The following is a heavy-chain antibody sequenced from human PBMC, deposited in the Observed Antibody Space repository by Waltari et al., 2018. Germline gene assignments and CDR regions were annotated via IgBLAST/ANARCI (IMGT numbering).Heavy chain of an antibody. D-gene: IGHD2-15*01. CDR2: IYYNGDI. V-gene: IGHV4-59*08. J-gene: IGHJ2*01. CDR1: GVSMTTHY. CDR3: AGHARLLDL. Sequence: GVSMTTHYWCWIRQAPGRGLEWIGYIYYNGDINYNPSLKDRATISLDTSKKQFSLNLRSVSAADTAVYYCAGHARLLDLWGRGTLITVSS.